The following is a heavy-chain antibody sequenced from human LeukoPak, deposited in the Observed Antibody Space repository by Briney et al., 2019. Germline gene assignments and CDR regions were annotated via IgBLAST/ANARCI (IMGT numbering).Heavy chain of an antibody. CDR2: ITSGSKYI. CDR1: EFAFSSYS. Sequence: GGSLRLSCAASEFAFSSYSMNWFRQAPGKGLEWVASITSGSKYIFYADSVRGRFTISRDNAENSLLLHMKSLRADDTGVYFCARDEETVAGLNGFDLWGQGTLVTVSS. CDR3: ARDEETVAGLNGFDL. V-gene: IGHV3-21*01. J-gene: IGHJ4*02. D-gene: IGHD6-19*01.